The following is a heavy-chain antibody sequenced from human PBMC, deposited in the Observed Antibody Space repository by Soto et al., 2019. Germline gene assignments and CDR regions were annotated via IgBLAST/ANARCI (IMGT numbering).Heavy chain of an antibody. D-gene: IGHD3-10*01. Sequence: GRSLRLSCAASGFTFNTVGIRWVRQPPGKGLEWVSFFRGSGGYTHYADSVEGWFTISRDNSKNMLYLQMNSLRAEDTAVYYCAKVCCNQGRVFDYWGQGTPVTVSS. CDR2: FRGSGGYT. J-gene: IGHJ4*02. CDR1: GFTFNTVG. CDR3: AKVCCNQGRVFDY. V-gene: IGHV3-23*01.